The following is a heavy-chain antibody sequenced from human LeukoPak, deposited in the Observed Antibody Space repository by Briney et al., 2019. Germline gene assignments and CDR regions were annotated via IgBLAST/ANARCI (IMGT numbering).Heavy chain of an antibody. CDR1: GFTVSRNY. D-gene: IGHD3-22*01. J-gene: IGHJ4*02. CDR3: AKDLGYYYDSSGYKCPDY. Sequence: GGSLRLSCAASGFTVSRNYMSWVRQAPGKGLEWVSVIYSGGSTYYADSVKGRFTISRDNSKNTLYLQMNSLRAEDTAVYYCAKDLGYYYDSSGYKCPDYWGQGTLVTVSS. V-gene: IGHV3-66*01. CDR2: IYSGGST.